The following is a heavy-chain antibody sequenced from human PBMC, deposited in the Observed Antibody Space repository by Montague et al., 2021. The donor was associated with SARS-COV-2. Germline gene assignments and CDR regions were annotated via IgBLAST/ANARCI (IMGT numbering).Heavy chain of an antibody. Sequence: SETLSLTCTVSGGSISSYYWSWIRQPPGKGLEWIGYIYYIGSTNYNPSLKSPVTISVDTSKNQFSLKLSSVTAAVTAVYYCARGDVEMATIKSGGPFYHFDYWGQGTLVTVSS. CDR3: ARGDVEMATIKSGGPFYHFDY. D-gene: IGHD5-24*01. CDR2: IYYIGST. J-gene: IGHJ4*02. CDR1: GGSISSYY. V-gene: IGHV4-59*13.